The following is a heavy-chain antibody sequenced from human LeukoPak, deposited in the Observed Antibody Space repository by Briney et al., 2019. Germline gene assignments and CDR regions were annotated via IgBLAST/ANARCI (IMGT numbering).Heavy chain of an antibody. Sequence: ASVKVSCKASGYTFTSYDINWVRQATGQGLEWMGWMNPNSGNTGYAQKFQGRDTITRNTSISTAYMELSSLRSEDTAVYYCARGGGNSVYYYYYMDVWGKGTTVTVSS. CDR2: MNPNSGNT. D-gene: IGHD4-23*01. V-gene: IGHV1-8*03. J-gene: IGHJ6*03. CDR3: ARGGGNSVYYYYYMDV. CDR1: GYTFTSYD.